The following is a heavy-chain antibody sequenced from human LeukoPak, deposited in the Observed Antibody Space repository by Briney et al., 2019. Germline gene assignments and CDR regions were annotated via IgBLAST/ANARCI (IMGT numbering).Heavy chain of an antibody. V-gene: IGHV1-2*02. CDR1: GYTFTGNH. CDR3: ARGGSTDSIHSCGGNCYFLDY. J-gene: IGHJ4*02. D-gene: IGHD2-21*02. Sequence: ASVKVSCKASGYTFTGNHMHWVRQAPGQGLEWMGWINPNSGGTNYAQKFQGRVIMTRDTSISTAYMELSRLGSDDTAVYYCARGGSTDSIHSCGGNCYFLDYRGQGTLATVSS. CDR2: INPNSGGT.